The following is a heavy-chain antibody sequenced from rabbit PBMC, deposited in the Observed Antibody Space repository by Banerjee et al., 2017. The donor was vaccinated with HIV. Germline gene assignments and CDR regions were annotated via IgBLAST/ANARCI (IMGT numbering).Heavy chain of an antibody. CDR1: GFSFSSSY. D-gene: IGHD4-1*01. Sequence: QEQLEESGGGLVKPEGSLTLTCKASGFSFSSSYMCWVRQAPGKGLEWIGCIYTNSSSTWYASWAKGRFTISKTSWTTVTLQMASLTAADTATYFCTRDGSGWGANFNLWGPGTLVTVS. J-gene: IGHJ4*01. CDR2: IYTNSSST. CDR3: TRDGSGWGANFNL. V-gene: IGHV1S45*01.